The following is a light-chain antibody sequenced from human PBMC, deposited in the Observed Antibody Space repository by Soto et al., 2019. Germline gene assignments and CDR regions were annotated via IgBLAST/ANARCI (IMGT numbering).Light chain of an antibody. J-gene: IGKJ2*01. CDR3: QSYNDWPFA. V-gene: IGKV3-15*01. CDR1: ESLFGF. Sequence: DIVLTQSPATLSVSPGDRVTLSGRASESLFGFLAWYQQKPGQAPRLLMYGVSTRATGIPARFSGGGSATDFTLTISSLQSEDSAFYFCQSYNDWPFASGLGTRLEI. CDR2: GVS.